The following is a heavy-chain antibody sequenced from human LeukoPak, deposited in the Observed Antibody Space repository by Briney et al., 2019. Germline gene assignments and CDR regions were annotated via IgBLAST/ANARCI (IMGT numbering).Heavy chain of an antibody. CDR3: ATTSYDSSGYYYFDY. D-gene: IGHD3-22*01. V-gene: IGHV1-24*01. J-gene: IGHJ4*02. CDR1: GYTLTELS. CDR2: FDPEDGET. Sequence: ASVKVSCKVSGYTLTELSMHWVRQAPVKGLEWMGGFDPEDGETIYAQKFQGRVTMTEDTSTDTAYMELSSLRSEDTAVYYCATTSYDSSGYYYFDYWGQGTLVTVSS.